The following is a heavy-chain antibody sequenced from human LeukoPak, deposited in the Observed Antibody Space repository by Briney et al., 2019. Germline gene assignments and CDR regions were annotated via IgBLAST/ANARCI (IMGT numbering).Heavy chain of an antibody. CDR3: ARRVPSGLVDS. CDR1: GASISADY. Sequence: SETLSLTCAVSGASISADYWIWIRQPPGKGLEWIGYIYYSGSTNHNPSLESRVTISVDTSKNQFSLRLSSVTAADTAMYYCARRVPSGLVDSWGQGTLVTV. D-gene: IGHD5-12*01. J-gene: IGHJ5*01. CDR2: IYYSGST. V-gene: IGHV4-59*08.